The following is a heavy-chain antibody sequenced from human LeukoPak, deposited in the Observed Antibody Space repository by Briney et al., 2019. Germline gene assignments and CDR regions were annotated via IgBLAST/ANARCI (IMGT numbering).Heavy chain of an antibody. D-gene: IGHD3-10*01. CDR2: IYHSGST. CDR1: GGSISSGGYY. CDR3: ARDQRGGPHYFDY. V-gene: IGHV4-30-2*01. J-gene: IGHJ4*02. Sequence: PSQTLSLTCTVSGGSISSGGYYWSWIRQPPGKGLEWIGYIYHSGSTYYNPSLKSRVTISVDRSKNQFSLKLSSVTAADTAVYYCARDQRGGPHYFDYWGQGTLVTVSS.